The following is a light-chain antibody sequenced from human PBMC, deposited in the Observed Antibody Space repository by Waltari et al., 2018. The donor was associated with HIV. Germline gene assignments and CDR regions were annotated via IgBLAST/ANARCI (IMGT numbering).Light chain of an antibody. J-gene: IGKJ2*01. CDR3: QQYGSSPLYS. CDR2: RAS. Sequence: IVLTQSPGSLSLSPGERATLSCRASQSVARSYLTWYQQKPAQAPRLLIYRASSRATGIPDRVIGSSAWTDFTRTISRLVPADSSVYFCQQYGSSPLYSFGQGTKLEI. CDR1: QSVARSY. V-gene: IGKV3-20*01.